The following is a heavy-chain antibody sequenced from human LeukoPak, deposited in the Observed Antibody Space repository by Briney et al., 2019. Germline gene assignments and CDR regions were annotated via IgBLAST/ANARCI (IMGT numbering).Heavy chain of an antibody. J-gene: IGHJ4*02. CDR1: GFTFSSYG. D-gene: IGHD4-17*01. V-gene: IGHV3-21*01. CDR3: ARASVTTDY. CDR2: ISSSSSYI. Sequence: GRSLRLSCAASGFTFSSYGMHWVRQAPGKGLEWVSSISSSSSYIYYADSVKGRFTISRDNAKNSLYLQMNGLRAEDTAVYYCARASVTTDYWGQGTLVTVSS.